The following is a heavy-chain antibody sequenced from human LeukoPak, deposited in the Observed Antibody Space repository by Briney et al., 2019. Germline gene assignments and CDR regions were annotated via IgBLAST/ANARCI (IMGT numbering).Heavy chain of an antibody. CDR1: GFTFSDYY. D-gene: IGHD6-6*01. J-gene: IGHJ4*02. V-gene: IGHV3-7*02. Sequence: GGSLRLSCAASGFTFSDYYMSWIRQAPGKGLEWVANIKEDGSEKNYVDSVKGRFTISRDNAKKSLYPQMNSLRAEDTAVYYCANVPGDYWGQGTLVTVSS. CDR2: IKEDGSEK. CDR3: ANVPGDY.